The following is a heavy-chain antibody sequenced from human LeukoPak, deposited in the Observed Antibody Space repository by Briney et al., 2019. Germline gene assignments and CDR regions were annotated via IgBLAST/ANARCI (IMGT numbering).Heavy chain of an antibody. V-gene: IGHV1-18*04. J-gene: IGHJ4*02. Sequence: ASVKVSCKASGYTFTGYYMHWVRPAPGQRLEWMAWISAYNGNTNYAQKLQGRVTMTTDTSTSTAYMELRSLRSDDTAVYYCARDSAYDSSGFNDYWGQGTLVTVSS. CDR2: ISAYNGNT. CDR3: ARDSAYDSSGFNDY. D-gene: IGHD3-22*01. CDR1: GYTFTGYY.